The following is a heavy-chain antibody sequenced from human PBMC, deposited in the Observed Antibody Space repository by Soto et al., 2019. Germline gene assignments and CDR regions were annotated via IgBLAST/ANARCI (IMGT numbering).Heavy chain of an antibody. V-gene: IGHV4-39*01. J-gene: IGHJ5*02. Sequence: SETLSLTCTVSGGSISSSSYYWGWIRQHPGKGLERIGSIYYSGSTYYNTSLKSRITISVDTSKNQFSLKLSSVTAADTAVYYCARQVDDYVWGSYRLNWFDPWGQGTLVTVSS. CDR1: GGSISSSSYY. CDR3: ARQVDDYVWGSYRLNWFDP. CDR2: IYYSGST. D-gene: IGHD3-16*02.